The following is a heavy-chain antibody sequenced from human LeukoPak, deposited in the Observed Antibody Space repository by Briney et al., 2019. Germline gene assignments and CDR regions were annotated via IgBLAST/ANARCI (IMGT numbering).Heavy chain of an antibody. CDR2: ISAYNGNT. CDR3: ARDRQLKIESGSFTPLGY. CDR1: GYTFTSYS. D-gene: IGHD1-26*01. J-gene: IGHJ4*02. Sequence: GASVKVSCKASGYTFTSYSISWVRQAPGQGLEWMGWISAYNGNTNFAQKLQGRVTMTTDTSTSTAYMELRSLRSDDTAVYYCARDRQLKIESGSFTPLGYWGQGTLVTVSS. V-gene: IGHV1-18*01.